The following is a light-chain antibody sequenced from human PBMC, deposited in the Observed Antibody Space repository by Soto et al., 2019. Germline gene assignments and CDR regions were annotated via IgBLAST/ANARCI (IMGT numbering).Light chain of an antibody. J-gene: IGKJ3*01. V-gene: IGKV1-9*01. CDR3: QQLNSYPFT. CDR2: SAS. Sequence: IPLTQSPSSLSASIGDRVTITCRASQGIASYLAWYQQEPGKAPKLLIYSASTLQSGVPSRFSGSGSETDFTLTISSLQPEDFAIYYCQQLNSYPFTFGPGTKVDIK. CDR1: QGIASY.